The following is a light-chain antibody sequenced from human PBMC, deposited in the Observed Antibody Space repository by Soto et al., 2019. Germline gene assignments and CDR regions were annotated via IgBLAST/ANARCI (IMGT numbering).Light chain of an antibody. CDR2: EVS. Sequence: QSALTQPASVSGSPGQSITISCTGPSSDVGRYDHVSWYQQHPGKVPKLIIYEVSSRPSGVSNRFSGSKSGNTASLTISGLQVEDEADYYCSLYTISRVFGGGTKLTVL. J-gene: IGLJ3*02. CDR1: SSDVGRYDH. CDR3: SLYTISRV. V-gene: IGLV2-14*01.